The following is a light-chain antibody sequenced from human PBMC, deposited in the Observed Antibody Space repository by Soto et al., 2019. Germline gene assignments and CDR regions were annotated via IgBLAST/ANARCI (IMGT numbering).Light chain of an antibody. V-gene: IGLV1-40*01. J-gene: IGLJ1*01. CDR2: GKS. Sequence: QSVLTHLASVCDDPGQRVTISCTGSSSNIGAGYDIHWYQQLPGTAPKLLIYGKSNRPSGVPDRFSGSKSGTSASLAITGLQAEDEADYYCQSYDSSLSAYGFGTGTTVTVL. CDR3: QSYDSSLSAYG. CDR1: SSNIGAGYD.